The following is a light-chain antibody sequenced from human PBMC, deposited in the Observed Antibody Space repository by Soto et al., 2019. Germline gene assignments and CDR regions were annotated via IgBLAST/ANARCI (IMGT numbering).Light chain of an antibody. V-gene: IGKV3-20*01. CDR2: GAS. CDR1: QIVTSSY. CDR3: HQYSSSRRT. J-gene: IGKJ1*01. Sequence: EIVLTQSPGTLSLSPGERATLSCRASQIVTSSYLAWYQQKPGQAPRLLIYGASSRATGIPDRFSGSGSGTDFTLTISRLEPEDFAVYYCHQYSSSRRTFGQGTKVDIK.